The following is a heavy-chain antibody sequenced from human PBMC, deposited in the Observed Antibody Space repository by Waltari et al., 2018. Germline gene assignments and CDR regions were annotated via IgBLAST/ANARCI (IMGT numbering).Heavy chain of an antibody. D-gene: IGHD3-22*01. CDR1: GGSFSGYY. J-gene: IGHJ5*02. CDR3: ARGRSKYYYDTMFKGGNWFDP. Sequence: QVQLQQWGAGLLKPSETLSLTCAVYGGSFSGYYWSWIRQPPGKGLEWIGEINHSGSTNYNPSLKSRVTISVDTSKNQFSLKLSSVTAADTAVYYCARGRSKYYYDTMFKGGNWFDPWGQGTLVTVSS. CDR2: INHSGST. V-gene: IGHV4-34*01.